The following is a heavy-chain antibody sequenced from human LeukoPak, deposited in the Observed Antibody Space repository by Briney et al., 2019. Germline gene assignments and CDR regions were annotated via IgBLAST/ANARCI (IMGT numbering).Heavy chain of an antibody. CDR2: IYYSGST. J-gene: IGHJ4*02. CDR1: GGSISNYY. CDR3: ASALQGPPWDYFDY. D-gene: IGHD7-27*01. V-gene: IGHV4-59*01. Sequence: PETLSLTCTVSGGSISNYYWSWIRQPPGKGLEWIGYIYYSGSTNYNPSLKSRVTISVDTSKNQFSLKLSSVTAADTAVYYCASALQGPPWDYFDYWGQGTLVTVSS.